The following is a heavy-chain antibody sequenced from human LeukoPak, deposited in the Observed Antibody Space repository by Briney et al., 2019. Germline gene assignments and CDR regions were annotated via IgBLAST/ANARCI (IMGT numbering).Heavy chain of an antibody. J-gene: IGHJ4*02. CDR1: GFTFDDYA. CDR3: ARGVVGAPGLDY. CDR2: ISWNSGSI. Sequence: GGSLRLSCAASGFTFDDYAMHWVRQGPGKGLEWVSGISWNSGSIGYADSVKGRFTISRDNAKNSLYLQMNSLRAEDTAVYYCARGVVGAPGLDYWGQGTLVTVSS. V-gene: IGHV3-9*01. D-gene: IGHD1-26*01.